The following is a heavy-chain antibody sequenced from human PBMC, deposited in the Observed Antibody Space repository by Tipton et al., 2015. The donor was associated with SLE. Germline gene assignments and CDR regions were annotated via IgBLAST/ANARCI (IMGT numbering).Heavy chain of an antibody. D-gene: IGHD2-21*02. CDR1: GGSMSNYF. V-gene: IGHV4-59*12. Sequence: TLSLTCTISGGSMSNYFWSWIRQPPGKGLEWIGYIYYSGTTSYNPSLKSRVTILLDTTKNQFSLKLNSVTAADTAVYYCARGMVTWRGAILGVDVWGQGTTVNVSS. CDR2: IYYSGTT. J-gene: IGHJ6*02. CDR3: ARGMVTWRGAILGVDV.